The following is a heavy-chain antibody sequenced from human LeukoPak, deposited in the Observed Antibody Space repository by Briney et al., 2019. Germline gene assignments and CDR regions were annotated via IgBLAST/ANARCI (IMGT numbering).Heavy chain of an antibody. CDR2: ISSSGSTI. D-gene: IGHD3-10*02. Sequence: GGSLRLSCAASGFTFSSYSMNWVRQAPGKGLEWFSYISSSGSTIYYADSVKGRFTISRDNAKNSLYLQMNSLRAEDTAVYYCAELGITMIGGVWGKGTTVTISS. CDR3: AELGITMIGGV. J-gene: IGHJ6*04. CDR1: GFTFSSYS. V-gene: IGHV3-48*04.